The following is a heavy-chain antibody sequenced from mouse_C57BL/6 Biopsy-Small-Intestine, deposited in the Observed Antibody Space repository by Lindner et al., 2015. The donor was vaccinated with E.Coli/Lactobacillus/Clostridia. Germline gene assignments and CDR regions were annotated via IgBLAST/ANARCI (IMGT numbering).Heavy chain of an antibody. CDR2: IDPENGET. V-gene: IGHV14-2*01. CDR1: GFNIKDYY. Sequence: VQLQESGAELVKPGASVKLSCTVSGFNIKDYYMHWVKQRTEQGLEWIGRIDPENGETTYDPKFQDKATITAERSSNTAYLQVSSLTSEDSAVYYCAGGSNYWYFDVWGPGTTVTVSS. CDR3: AGGSNYWYFDV. D-gene: IGHD2-5*01. J-gene: IGHJ1*01.